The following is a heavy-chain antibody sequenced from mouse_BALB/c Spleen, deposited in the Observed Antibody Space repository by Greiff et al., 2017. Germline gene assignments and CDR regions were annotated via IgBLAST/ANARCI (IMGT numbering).Heavy chain of an antibody. J-gene: IGHJ3*01. CDR3: ARDHDGYYAWFAY. CDR2: INSNGGST. Sequence: EVKLMESGGGLVQPGGSLKLSCAASGFTFSSYGMSWVRQTPDKRLELVATINSNGGSTYYPDSVKGRFTISRDNAKNTLYLQMSSLKSEDTAMYYCARDHDGYYAWFAYWGQGTLVTVSA. V-gene: IGHV5-6-3*01. D-gene: IGHD2-3*01. CDR1: GFTFSSYG.